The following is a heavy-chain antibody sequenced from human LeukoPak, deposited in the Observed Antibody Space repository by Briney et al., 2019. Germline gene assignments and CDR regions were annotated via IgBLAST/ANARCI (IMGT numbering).Heavy chain of an antibody. J-gene: IGHJ4*02. CDR1: GGSFSGYY. CDR3: ARVRYYEKGFDY. Sequence: MPSETLSLTCAVYGGSFSGYYWSWIRQPPGKGLEWIGEINHSGSTNYNPSLKRRVTISIDTSKNQFSLNLSSVTAADTAVYYCARVRYYEKGFDYWGQGTLVTVSS. CDR2: INHSGST. V-gene: IGHV4-34*01. D-gene: IGHD3-3*01.